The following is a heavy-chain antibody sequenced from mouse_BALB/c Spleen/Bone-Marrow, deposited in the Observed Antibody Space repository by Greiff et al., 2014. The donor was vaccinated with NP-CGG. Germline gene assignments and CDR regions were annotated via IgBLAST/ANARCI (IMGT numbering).Heavy chain of an antibody. CDR1: GFTFTSSW. V-gene: IGHV1S130*01. CDR2: IHPNSGNT. Sequence: QVQLQQSGSVLVRPGTSVNLSCKASGFTFTSSWMHWAKQRPGQGLEWIGDIHPNSGNTYYDEKFKGKATLTVDSSSSTACVDLSSLTSEDSAVYFCARSYRFWYFDVWGAGTTVTVSS. CDR3: ARSYRFWYFDV. D-gene: IGHD2-14*01. J-gene: IGHJ1*01.